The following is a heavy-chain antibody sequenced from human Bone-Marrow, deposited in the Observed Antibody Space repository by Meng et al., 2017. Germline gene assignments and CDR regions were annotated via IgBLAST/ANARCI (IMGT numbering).Heavy chain of an antibody. CDR2: IYYSGSN. CDR3: ARRPEWLGYFDY. J-gene: IGHJ4*02. CDR1: GGSISSYY. Sequence: QVQLQEAGPGLVKPSETLSLTCTVPGGSISSYYWSWIRQPPGKGLEWIGYIYYSGSNNYNPSLKSRVTISVDTSKNQFSLKLSSVTAADTAVYYCARRPEWLGYFDYWGQGTLVTVSS. V-gene: IGHV4-59*01. D-gene: IGHD3-3*01.